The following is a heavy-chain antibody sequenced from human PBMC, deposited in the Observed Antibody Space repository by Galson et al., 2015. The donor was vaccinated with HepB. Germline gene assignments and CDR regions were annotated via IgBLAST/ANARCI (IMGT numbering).Heavy chain of an antibody. D-gene: IGHD3-10*01. V-gene: IGHV3-30*18. J-gene: IGHJ3*02. CDR2: ISYDGSNN. CDR1: GFTFSSYG. CDR3: AKGRLRVRGVIDDAFDI. Sequence: SLRLSGAASGFTFSSYGMHWVRQAPGKGLEWVAVISYDGSNNYYADSVKGRFTISRDNSKYTLYLQMNSLRAEDTAVYYCAKGRLRVRGVIDDAFDIWGQGTMVTVSS.